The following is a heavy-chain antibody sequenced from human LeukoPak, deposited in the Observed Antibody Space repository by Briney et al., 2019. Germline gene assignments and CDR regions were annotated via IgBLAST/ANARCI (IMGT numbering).Heavy chain of an antibody. J-gene: IGHJ6*02. Sequence: SETLSLTCTVSGGSISSYFWSWIRQPPGKGLEWIGYIYYSGSTNYNPSLKSRVTIPLDTSKNQLSLKLSSVTAADTAVYYCARDMIPYYGMDVWGQGTTVTVSS. CDR3: ARDMIPYYGMDV. V-gene: IGHV4-59*12. D-gene: IGHD3-16*01. CDR2: IYYSGST. CDR1: GGSISSYF.